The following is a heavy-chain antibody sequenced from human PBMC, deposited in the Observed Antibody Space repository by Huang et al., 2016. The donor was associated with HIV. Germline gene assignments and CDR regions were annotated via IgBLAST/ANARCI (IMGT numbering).Heavy chain of an antibody. J-gene: IGHJ4*02. D-gene: IGHD3-10*01. CDR3: ARLPGSITMIRGVITDPY. CDR1: GGSIRSDNYY. CDR2: IYYSGST. Sequence: QLQLQESGPGLVKPSETLSLTCTVSGGSIRSDNYYWGWIRQPPGKGLEWIGSIYYSGSTSDNPSLKSRVTITVDTSKNQFSLKMSSVTAADTAVYYCARLPGSITMIRGVITDPYWGQGTLVTVSS. V-gene: IGHV4-39*01.